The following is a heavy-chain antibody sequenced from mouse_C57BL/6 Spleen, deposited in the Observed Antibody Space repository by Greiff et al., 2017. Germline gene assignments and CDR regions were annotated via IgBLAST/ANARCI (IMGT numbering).Heavy chain of an antibody. V-gene: IGHV1-55*01. Sequence: QVQLQQSGAELVKPGASVKMSCKASGYTFTSSWITWVKQRHGQGLEWIGDIYPGSGSTNYNEKFKSKATLTVDTPSSTAYMQLSSLTSEDSAVYYCAISLIDAYWGQGTLVTVSA. CDR1: GYTFTSSW. CDR2: IYPGSGST. J-gene: IGHJ3*01. CDR3: AISLIDAY. D-gene: IGHD1-1*01.